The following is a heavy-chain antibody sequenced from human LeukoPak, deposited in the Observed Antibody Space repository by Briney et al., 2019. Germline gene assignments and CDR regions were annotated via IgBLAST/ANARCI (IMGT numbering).Heavy chain of an antibody. J-gene: IGHJ3*02. CDR3: ARDRYDSSGPSYDAFDI. CDR2: INPSGGST. Sequence: ASEKVSCKASGYTFTSYYMHWVRQAPGQGLEWMGIINPSGGSTSYAQKFQGRVTMTRDTSTSTVYMELSSLRSEDTAVYYCARDRYDSSGPSYDAFDIWGQGTMVTVSS. D-gene: IGHD3-22*01. V-gene: IGHV1-46*01. CDR1: GYTFTSYY.